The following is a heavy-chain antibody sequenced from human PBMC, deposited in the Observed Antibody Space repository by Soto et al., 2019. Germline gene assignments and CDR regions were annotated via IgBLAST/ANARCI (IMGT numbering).Heavy chain of an antibody. CDR1: GFPFSSYW. Sequence: EVQLVESGGDLVQPGGSLRLSCAASGFPFSSYWMTWVRRAPGKGLQWVASIKPDGSDTYYLDSVRGRFTVSRDNARKSGYLQMNSLGVDDTARYPCVKGHVFVDSWGQGAVAIVTS. V-gene: IGHV3-7*01. D-gene: IGHD3-10*02. J-gene: IGHJ5*01. CDR2: IKPDGSDT. CDR3: VKGHVFVDS.